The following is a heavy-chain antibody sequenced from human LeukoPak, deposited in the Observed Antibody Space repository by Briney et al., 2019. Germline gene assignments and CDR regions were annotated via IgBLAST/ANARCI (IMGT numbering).Heavy chain of an antibody. V-gene: IGHV3-48*03. J-gene: IGHJ4*02. CDR2: ISSSGSTT. CDR3: ARGHVPDY. Sequence: PGGSLRLSCAASGFTFSTYETNWVRQAPGKGLEWVSYISSSGSTTYYADSVKGRFTISRDNAKNSLYLQMNSLRAEDTAVYYCARGHVPDYWGQGTLVIVSS. CDR1: GFTFSTYE.